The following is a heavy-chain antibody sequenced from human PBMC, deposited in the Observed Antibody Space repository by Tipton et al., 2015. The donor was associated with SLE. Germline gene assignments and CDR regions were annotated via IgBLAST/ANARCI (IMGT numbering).Heavy chain of an antibody. CDR2: INSDGSST. CDR3: ATDLPGEPDFDY. V-gene: IGHV3-74*01. Sequence: SLRLSCAASGFSFSSYWLHWVRQAPEKGLLWVSRINSDGSSTSYADSVKGRFTISRDNAKNTLYLQMNSLRAEDTAVYYCATDLPGEPDFDYWGQGTLVTVSS. D-gene: IGHD1-14*01. CDR1: GFSFSSYW. J-gene: IGHJ4*02.